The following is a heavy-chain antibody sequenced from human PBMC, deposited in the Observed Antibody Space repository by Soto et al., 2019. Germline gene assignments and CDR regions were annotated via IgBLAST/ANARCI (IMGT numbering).Heavy chain of an antibody. J-gene: IGHJ6*02. CDR2: MNPNSGNT. D-gene: IGHD2-15*01. V-gene: IGHV1-8*01. Sequence: QVQLVQSGAEVKKPGASVKVSCKASGYTFTSYDINWVRQATGQGLEWMGWMNPNSGNTGYAQKFQGRVTMTRNTSITTAYMALSSLRSEDTAVYYCARGKPGLTTYCRGGSCYSHYCCYGMDVWGQGTTVTVSS. CDR1: GYTFTSYD. CDR3: ARGKPGLTTYCRGGSCYSHYCCYGMDV.